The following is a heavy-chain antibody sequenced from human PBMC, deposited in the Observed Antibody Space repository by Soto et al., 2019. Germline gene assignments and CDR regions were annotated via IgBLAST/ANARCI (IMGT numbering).Heavy chain of an antibody. D-gene: IGHD1-7*01. J-gene: IGHJ6*02. V-gene: IGHV4-31*03. Sequence: SETLSLTCTVSGGSISSGGYYWSWIRQHPGKGLEWIGYIYYSGSTYYNPSLKSRVTISVDTSKNQFSLKLSSVTAADTAVYYCARDRRYNWNYAPNYYYGMDVWGQGTTVTV. CDR1: GGSISSGGYY. CDR2: IYYSGST. CDR3: ARDRRYNWNYAPNYYYGMDV.